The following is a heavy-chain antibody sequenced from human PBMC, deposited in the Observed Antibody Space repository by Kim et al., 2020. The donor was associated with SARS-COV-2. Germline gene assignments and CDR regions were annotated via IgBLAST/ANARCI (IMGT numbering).Heavy chain of an antibody. D-gene: IGHD3-10*01. V-gene: IGHV3-30-3*01. CDR1: GFTFTSCA. CDR2: ISYDGSNK. J-gene: IGHJ6*04. CDR3: AKDPRSRLRGLTYSYYGMAV. Sequence: GGSLRLSCAASGFTFTSCAMHWVRQAPGKGLEWVAVISYDGSNKNYADSVKGRFTISRDNSKNTLYLQMNSLRAEDTALYYCAKDPRSRLRGLTYSYYGMAVWSKWTTVTVST.